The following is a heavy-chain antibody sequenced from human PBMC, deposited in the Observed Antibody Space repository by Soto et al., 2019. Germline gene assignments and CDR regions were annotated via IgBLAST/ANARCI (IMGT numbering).Heavy chain of an antibody. CDR1: GFTFGHYW. D-gene: IGHD2-21*02. V-gene: IGHV3-7*01. Sequence: PGGSLRLSCAASGFTFGHYWMSWVRQAPGKGLEWVATIKFDASEKKYVDSAKGRFTMSRDNAKNSLYLQMNSLRAEDTAVYYCARDGHIVVVTAIHYYYYYGMDVWGQGTTVTVSS. CDR3: ARDGHIVVVTAIHYYYYYGMDV. CDR2: IKFDASEK. J-gene: IGHJ6*02.